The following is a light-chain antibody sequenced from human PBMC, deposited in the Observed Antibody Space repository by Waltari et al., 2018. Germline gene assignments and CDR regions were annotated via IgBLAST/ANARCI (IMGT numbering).Light chain of an antibody. CDR1: QTVLYNYNNKNH. CDR2: WGS. J-gene: IGKJ2*01. V-gene: IGKV4-1*01. CDR3: QQYFSYPRT. Sequence: DIVMTQSPDSLPVSLGERATINCKSSQTVLYNYNNKNHLAWFQQQPGQPPKLLISWGSTRESGVPDRFSGSGSGTAFTLTISNLQAEDEAVYYCQQYFSYPRTFGLGTKVEI.